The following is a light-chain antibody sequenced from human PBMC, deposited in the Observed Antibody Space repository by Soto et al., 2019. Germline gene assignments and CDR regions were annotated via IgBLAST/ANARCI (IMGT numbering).Light chain of an antibody. J-gene: IGKJ1*01. CDR3: QHHNSYSQT. CDR2: GAS. Sequence: DIQLTQSPPTLSASVGDRVTITCRASQSIRYYLAWYQQMPGKAPKLLIYGASSLQSGVPSRFSGSVSWTEFSLSISSLQPDDFATYFCQHHNSYSQTFGQGTKVEIK. V-gene: IGKV1-5*01. CDR1: QSIRYY.